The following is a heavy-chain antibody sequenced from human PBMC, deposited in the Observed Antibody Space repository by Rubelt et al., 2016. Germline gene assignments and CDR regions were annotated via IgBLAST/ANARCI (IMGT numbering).Heavy chain of an antibody. D-gene: IGHD6-6*01. Sequence: QMQLVQSGPEVKKPGTSVKVSCKASGFTFTSSAMQWVRQARGQRLEWIGWIVVGSGNTNYAQKFQERVTITRDMSTSTAYMELSSLRSEDTAVYYCARVGYNDSSSSFWHFDLWGRGTLVTVSS. V-gene: IGHV1-58*02. J-gene: IGHJ2*01. CDR3: ARVGYNDSSSSFWHFDL. CDR2: IVVGSGNT. CDR1: GFTFTSSA.